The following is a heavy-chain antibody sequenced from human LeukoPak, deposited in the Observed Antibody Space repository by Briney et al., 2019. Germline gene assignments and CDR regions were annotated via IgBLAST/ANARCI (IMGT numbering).Heavy chain of an antibody. D-gene: IGHD1-7*01. J-gene: IGHJ4*02. V-gene: IGHV4-34*01. CDR3: ARGRRYNWNYSTLDY. Sequence: PSETLSLTCAVYGGSFSGYYWSWIRQPPGKRLEWIGEINHSGSTNYNPSLKSRVTISVDTSKNQFSLKLSSVTAADTAVYYCARGRRYNWNYSTLDYWGQGTLVTVSS. CDR2: INHSGST. CDR1: GGSFSGYY.